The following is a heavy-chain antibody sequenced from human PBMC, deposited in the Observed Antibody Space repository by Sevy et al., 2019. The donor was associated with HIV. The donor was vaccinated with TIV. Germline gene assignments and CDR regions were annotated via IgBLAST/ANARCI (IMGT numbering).Heavy chain of an antibody. Sequence: GGSLRLSCVDSGFSFTSAWMTWVRQVPGKGLEWVGRIKSKTDGETREYGAPVRDRLRISRDDSKNTVYLEMNSLKTEDTAIYYCVSGALGGPKGYWGQGTLVTVSS. CDR3: VSGALGGPKGY. J-gene: IGHJ4*02. CDR2: IKSKTDGETR. CDR1: GFSFTSAW. V-gene: IGHV3-15*01. D-gene: IGHD3-10*01.